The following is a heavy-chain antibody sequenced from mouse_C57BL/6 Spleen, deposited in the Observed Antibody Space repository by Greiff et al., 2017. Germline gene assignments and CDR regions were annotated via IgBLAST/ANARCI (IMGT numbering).Heavy chain of an antibody. J-gene: IGHJ2*01. V-gene: IGHV1-78*01. CDR2: FYLRDGST. D-gene: IGHD1-1*01. CDR1: GHTFTDHT. Sequence: QVQLQQSDAELVKPGASVKISCKVSGHTFTDHTIHWMKQRPEQGLVWFGNFYLRDGSTKYNEKFKGKATLTADKSSSTAYMQINSLTSEDSAVYFCARFITTYYFDYWGQGTTLTVSS. CDR3: ARFITTYYFDY.